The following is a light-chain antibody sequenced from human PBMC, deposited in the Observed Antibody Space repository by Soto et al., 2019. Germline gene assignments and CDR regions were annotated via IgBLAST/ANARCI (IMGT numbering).Light chain of an antibody. Sequence: EIVLTQSPGTLSLSPGERATLSCRASQSLTNSFIAWYQQKPGQAPRLLIYDTSSRATGIPDRFSGSASGTDFTLTINRLEPEDFAVYYCQLYGISPHFGQGTRLEI. CDR1: QSLTNSF. CDR2: DTS. V-gene: IGKV3-20*01. J-gene: IGKJ5*01. CDR3: QLYGISPH.